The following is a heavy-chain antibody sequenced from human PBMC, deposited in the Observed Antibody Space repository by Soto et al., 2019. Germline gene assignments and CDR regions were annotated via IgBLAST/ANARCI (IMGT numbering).Heavy chain of an antibody. CDR2: IIPIFGTA. CDR1: GGTFSSYA. D-gene: IGHD2-15*01. V-gene: IGHV1-69*06. J-gene: IGHJ6*02. Sequence: QVQLVQSGAEVKKPGSSVKVSCKASGGTFSSYAISWVRQAPGQGLEWMGGIIPIFGTANYAQKFQGRVTITADKSTSTAYMKLSSLRSEDTAVYYCARDGYCSGGSCPPYYGMDVWGQGTTVTVSS. CDR3: ARDGYCSGGSCPPYYGMDV.